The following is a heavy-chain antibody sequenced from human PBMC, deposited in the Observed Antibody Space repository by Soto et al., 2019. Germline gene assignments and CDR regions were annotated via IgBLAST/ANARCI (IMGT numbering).Heavy chain of an antibody. CDR1: GGSISSGGYY. V-gene: IGHV4-31*03. CDR2: IYYSGST. J-gene: IGHJ6*03. D-gene: IGHD3-10*01. CDR3: ARGRGSGNVYYYYYMDV. Sequence: QVQLQESGPGLVKPSQTLSLTCTVSGGSISSGGYYWSWIRQHPGKGLEWIGYIYYSGSTYYNPSLKSRVTISVDTSKHQFSLKLSSVTAADTAVYYCARGRGSGNVYYYYYMDVWGKGTTVTVSS.